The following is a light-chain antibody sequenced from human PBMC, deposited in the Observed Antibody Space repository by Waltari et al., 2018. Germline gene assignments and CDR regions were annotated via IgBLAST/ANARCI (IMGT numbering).Light chain of an antibody. CDR3: SSYTSSSTLV. CDR2: EVS. CDR1: SSDVGGYHY. Sequence: QSALTQPASVSGSPGPSITISCTGTSSDVGGYHYASGYQQHPGKAPKLMIYEVSNRPSGVSNRFSGSKSGNTASLTISGLQAEDEADYYCSSYTSSSTLVFGGGTKLTVL. J-gene: IGLJ2*01. V-gene: IGLV2-14*01.